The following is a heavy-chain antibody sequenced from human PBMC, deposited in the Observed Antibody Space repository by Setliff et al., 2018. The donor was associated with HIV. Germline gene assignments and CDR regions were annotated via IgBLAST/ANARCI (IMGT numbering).Heavy chain of an antibody. CDR3: ARDVDHMMDV. J-gene: IGHJ6*02. CDR1: GDTFSSYA. Sequence: SVKVSCKASGDTFSSYAISWVRQAPGQGLEWMGGIIPILGMGNHAQKFQGRVTITADKSANTAYMELTSLRPEDTAIYYCARDVDHMMDVWGPGTTVTVSS. CDR2: IIPILGMG. V-gene: IGHV1-69*10.